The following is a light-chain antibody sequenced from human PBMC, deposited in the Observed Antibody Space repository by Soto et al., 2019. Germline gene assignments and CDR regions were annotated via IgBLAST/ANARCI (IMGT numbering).Light chain of an antibody. CDR2: EVS. V-gene: IGLV2-8*01. J-gene: IGLJ1*01. CDR3: SSYSGTNYHYV. CDR1: TSHVGGYNY. Sequence: QSALTQPPSASGSFGQSVTISCTETTSHVGGYNYVSWYQHHPAKPPKLMIYEVSERPSGVPDRFSGSKSGNTASLTVSGLQADDEADYYCSSYSGTNYHYVFGTGTKLTVL.